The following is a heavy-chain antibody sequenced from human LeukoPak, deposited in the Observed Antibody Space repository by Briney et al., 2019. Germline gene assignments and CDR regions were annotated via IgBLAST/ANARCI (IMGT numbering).Heavy chain of an antibody. Sequence: ASVKVSCKASGYTFTGYYMHWVRQAPGQGLEWMGWINPNSGGTNYAQKFQGRVTMTRDTSISTAYMELSSLRSEDTAVYYCARFPYDKDAFDIWGQGTMVTVSS. CDR1: GYTFTGYY. CDR2: INPNSGGT. D-gene: IGHD3-16*01. CDR3: ARFPYDKDAFDI. V-gene: IGHV1-2*02. J-gene: IGHJ3*02.